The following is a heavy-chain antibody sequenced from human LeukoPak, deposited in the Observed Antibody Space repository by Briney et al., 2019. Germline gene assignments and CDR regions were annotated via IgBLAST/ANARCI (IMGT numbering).Heavy chain of an antibody. J-gene: IGHJ4*02. V-gene: IGHV3-23*01. CDR1: GFAFSGSA. CDR2: ISGRGDKT. CDR3: AKRVQNNAGPFHC. Sequence: GGSLRLSCAASGFAFSGSAMSWVRQAPGKGRGWVSGISGRGDKTYYADSVKGRFTISRDNSKNTLRLQMNSLRDEDTAIYYCAKRVQNNAGPFHCWGQGTLASVSS. D-gene: IGHD1-14*01.